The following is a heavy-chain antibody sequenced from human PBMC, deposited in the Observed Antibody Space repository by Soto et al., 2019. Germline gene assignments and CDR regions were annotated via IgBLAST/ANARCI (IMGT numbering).Heavy chain of an antibody. CDR1: GGSFSDYY. D-gene: IGHD1-1*01. CDR3: ARVERGTATTVVDAFDI. Sequence: SETLSLTCAVYGGSFSDYYWSWIRQPPGKGLEWIGEMNHSGGTNFNPSLKSRDTISVDTSKNQFSLKMSSVTAADTALYYCARVERGTATTVVDAFDIWGPGTMVTVSS. CDR2: MNHSGGT. V-gene: IGHV4-34*01. J-gene: IGHJ3*02.